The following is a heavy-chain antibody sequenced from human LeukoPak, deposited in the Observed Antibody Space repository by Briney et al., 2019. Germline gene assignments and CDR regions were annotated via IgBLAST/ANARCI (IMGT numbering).Heavy chain of an antibody. CDR2: ISSSSSYV. D-gene: IGHD6-13*01. CDR1: GFTFSSYS. Sequence: GGSLRLSCAASGFTFSSYSMNWVRQAPGKGLEWVSSISSSSSYVYYADSVKGRFTISRDNAKNSLYLQMNSLRAEDTAVYYCARDHTSSSSRDFDYWGQGTLVTVSS. CDR3: ARDHTSSSSRDFDY. V-gene: IGHV3-21*01. J-gene: IGHJ4*02.